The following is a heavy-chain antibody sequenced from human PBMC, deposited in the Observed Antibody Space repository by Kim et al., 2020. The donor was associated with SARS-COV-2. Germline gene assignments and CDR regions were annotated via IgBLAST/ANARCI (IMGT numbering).Heavy chain of an antibody. Sequence: GGSLRLSCAASGFTFDDYAMHWVRQAPGKGLEWVSGISWNIGSIGYAAPVKGGFTISRDNAKNSLYLQMNSLRAEDTALYYCAKDLSTGYCSSTSCQIAFDYWGQGTLVTVSS. J-gene: IGHJ4*02. CDR1: GFTFDDYA. CDR2: ISWNIGSI. D-gene: IGHD2-2*01. V-gene: IGHV3-9*01. CDR3: AKDLSTGYCSSTSCQIAFDY.